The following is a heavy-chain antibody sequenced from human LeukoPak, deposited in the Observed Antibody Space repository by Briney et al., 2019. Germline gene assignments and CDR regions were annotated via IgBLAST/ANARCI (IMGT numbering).Heavy chain of an antibody. CDR2: IIPIFGTA. V-gene: IGHV1-69*06. J-gene: IGHJ6*03. CDR1: GYTFTSYG. Sequence: PKASVKVSCKASGYTFTSYGISWARQAPGQGLEWMGGIIPIFGTANYAQKFQGRVTITADKSTSTAYMELSSLRSEDTAVYYCARSGQGGYENYYYYMDVWGKGTTVTVSS. CDR3: ARSGQGGYENYYYYMDV. D-gene: IGHD5-12*01.